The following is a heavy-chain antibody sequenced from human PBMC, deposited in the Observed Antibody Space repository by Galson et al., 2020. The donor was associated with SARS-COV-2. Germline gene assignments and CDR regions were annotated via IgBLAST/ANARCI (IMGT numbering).Heavy chain of an antibody. V-gene: IGHV3-30*03. CDR1: GFTINSRG. CDR2: ISPDGNKQ. Sequence: QAGGSLRLSCAASGFTINSRGMHWVRQAPGKGLDWVALISPDGNKQFYSDSVRGRFAISRDSSKSTLYLQMNILRAEDTAIYYCVRDNYHATFDIWGQGIEVIVSS. J-gene: IGHJ3*02. CDR3: VRDNYHATFDI. D-gene: IGHD3-10*01.